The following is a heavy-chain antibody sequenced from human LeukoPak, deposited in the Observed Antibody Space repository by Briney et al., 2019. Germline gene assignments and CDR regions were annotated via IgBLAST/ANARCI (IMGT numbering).Heavy chain of an antibody. CDR3: ARLYAIPSYYYYYYMDV. V-gene: IGHV3-7*01. D-gene: IGHD2-8*01. Sequence: GGSLGLSCAASGFTFSSYWMSWVRQAPGKGLEWVANIKQDGSEKYYVDSVKGRFTISRDNAKNSLYLQMNSLRAEDTAVYYCARLYAIPSYYYYYYMDVWGKGTTVTVSS. J-gene: IGHJ6*03. CDR1: GFTFSSYW. CDR2: IKQDGSEK.